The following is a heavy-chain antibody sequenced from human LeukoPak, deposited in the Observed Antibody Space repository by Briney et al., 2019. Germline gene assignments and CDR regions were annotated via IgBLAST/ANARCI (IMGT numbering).Heavy chain of an antibody. CDR1: GFAFSTYG. CDR2: ILQDGSDE. D-gene: IGHD6-13*01. J-gene: IGHJ5*02. CDR3: AKDRYNNSWYNYFDP. V-gene: IGHV3-30*18. Sequence: GRPLNLPCAASGFAFSTYGRHGSAQVPGKGLEWGTLILQDGSDEYYADSVKGRFTISRDNSKNTLYLQMNSLRVEETAVYDCAKDRYNNSWYNYFDPWGQGTLVTVSS.